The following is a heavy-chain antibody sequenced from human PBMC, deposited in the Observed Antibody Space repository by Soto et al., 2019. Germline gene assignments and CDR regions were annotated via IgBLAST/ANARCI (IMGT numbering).Heavy chain of an antibody. Sequence: PGGSLRLSCAASGFTFSSYEMNWVRQAPGKGLEWVSYISSSGSTIYYADSVKGRFTISRDNAKNSLYLQMNSLRAEDTAVYYCAREKYYDFWSGPIYGMDVWGQGTTVTVS. CDR2: ISSSGSTI. CDR1: GFTFSSYE. CDR3: AREKYYDFWSGPIYGMDV. V-gene: IGHV3-48*03. J-gene: IGHJ6*02. D-gene: IGHD3-3*01.